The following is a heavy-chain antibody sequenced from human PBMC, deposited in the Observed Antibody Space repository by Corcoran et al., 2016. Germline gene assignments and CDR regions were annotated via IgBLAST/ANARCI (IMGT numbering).Heavy chain of an antibody. Sequence: QVQLVQSGAEVKKPGASVKVSCKASGYTFTSYYMHWVRQAPGQGLEWMGIINPSGGSTSYAQKFQGRVTMTRDTSTSTVYMELSSLRSEDTAVYYCARDLSEWEREGDAFDIWGQGTMVTVSS. D-gene: IGHD1-26*01. V-gene: IGHV1-46*01. J-gene: IGHJ3*02. CDR3: ARDLSEWEREGDAFDI. CDR2: INPSGGST. CDR1: GYTFTSYY.